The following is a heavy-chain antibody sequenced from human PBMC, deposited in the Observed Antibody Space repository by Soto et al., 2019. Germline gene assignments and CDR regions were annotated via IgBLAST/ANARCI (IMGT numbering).Heavy chain of an antibody. J-gene: IGHJ3*02. CDR2: ITGSGGTT. D-gene: IGHD5-12*01. CDR1: GITFTTYA. CDR3: AKDRFSGYDSDVFGI. V-gene: IGHV3-23*01. Sequence: EVQLLESGGGLVQPGGSLRLSCAASGITFTTYAMSWVRQAPGKGLEWVSAITGSGGTTYYADSVKGRFTISRDNSKNTLYLQMSSLRADDTAVYYCAKDRFSGYDSDVFGIWGRGTMVTVSS.